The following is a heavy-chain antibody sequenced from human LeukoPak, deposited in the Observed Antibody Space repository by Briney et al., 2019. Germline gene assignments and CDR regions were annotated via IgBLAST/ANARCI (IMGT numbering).Heavy chain of an antibody. V-gene: IGHV4-39*01. Sequence: PSETLSLTCTVSGGSISSSSYYWGWIRQPPGKGLEWIGSIYYSGSTYYNPSLKSRVTISVDTSKNQLSLKLSSVTAADTAVYYCARLNYYDSSGYYHPYYYYYMDVWGKGTTVTVSS. CDR2: IYYSGST. J-gene: IGHJ6*03. CDR3: ARLNYYDSSGYYHPYYYYYMDV. D-gene: IGHD3-22*01. CDR1: GGSISSSSYY.